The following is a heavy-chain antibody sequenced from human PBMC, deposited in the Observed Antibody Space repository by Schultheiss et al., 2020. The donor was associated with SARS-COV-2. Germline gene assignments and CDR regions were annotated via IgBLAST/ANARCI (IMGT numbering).Heavy chain of an antibody. J-gene: IGHJ5*02. CDR3: ARARLYDFWSGYYQAWFDP. V-gene: IGHV4-59*05. Sequence: SQTLSLTCPVSGGSINGFYWSWIRQPPGKGLEWIGSIYYSGSTYYNPSLKSRVTISVDTSKNQVSLKLSSVTAADTAVYYCARARLYDFWSGYYQAWFDPWGQGTLVTVSS. CDR2: IYYSGST. D-gene: IGHD3-3*01. CDR1: GGSINGFY.